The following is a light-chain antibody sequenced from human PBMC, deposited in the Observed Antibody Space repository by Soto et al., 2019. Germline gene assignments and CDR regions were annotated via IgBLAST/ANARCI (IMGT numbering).Light chain of an antibody. CDR3: QQYNSYPWT. CDR2: DVS. Sequence: DIQMTQSPSTLSASVGDRVTITCRASQSISGWLAWYQQKPGKAPKLLIYDVSSLESGDPSMFSGSGSGTEFTLAISSLQPDDFATYYCQQYNSYPWTFGQGTKVDIK. V-gene: IGKV1-5*01. J-gene: IGKJ1*01. CDR1: QSISGW.